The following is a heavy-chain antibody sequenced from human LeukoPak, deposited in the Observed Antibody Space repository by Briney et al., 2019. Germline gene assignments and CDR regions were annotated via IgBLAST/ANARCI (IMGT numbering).Heavy chain of an antibody. D-gene: IGHD5-24*01. J-gene: IGHJ4*02. CDR1: GFTFSSYG. CDR3: AKDRQRWAQLQYYFDY. Sequence: PGRSLRLSCAASGFTFSSYGMHWVRQAPGKGLEWVAVISHDGSNKYYADSVKGRFTISRDNSKNTLYLQMNSLRAEDTAVYYCAKDRQRWAQLQYYFDYWGQGTLVTVSS. V-gene: IGHV3-30*18. CDR2: ISHDGSNK.